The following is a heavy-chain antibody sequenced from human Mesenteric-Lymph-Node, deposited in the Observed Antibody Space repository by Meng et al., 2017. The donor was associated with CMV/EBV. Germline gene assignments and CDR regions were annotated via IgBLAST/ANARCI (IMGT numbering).Heavy chain of an antibody. CDR3: ARGRYYDILTGYSGYYGMDV. D-gene: IGHD3-9*01. Sequence: ASVKVSCKASGYTFTGYYMHWVRQAPGQGLEWMGWINPNSGGTNYAQKFQGRVTMTRDTSISTAYMELSRLRSEDTAVYHCARGRYYDILTGYSGYYGMDVWGQGTTVTVSS. CDR1: GYTFTGYY. V-gene: IGHV1-2*02. J-gene: IGHJ6*02. CDR2: INPNSGGT.